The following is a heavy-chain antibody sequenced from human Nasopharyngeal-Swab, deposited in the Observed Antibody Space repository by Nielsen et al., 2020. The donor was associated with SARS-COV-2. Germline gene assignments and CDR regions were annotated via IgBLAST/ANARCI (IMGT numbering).Heavy chain of an antibody. CDR1: GGSFSGYY. J-gene: IGHJ5*02. Sequence: SQTLSLTCAVYGGSFSGYYWSWIRQPPGKGLEWIGEINHSRGTNYNPSLKSRVTISVDTSKNQFSLKLSSVTAADTAVYYCARGRLTSRTLGWFDPWGQGTLVTVSS. V-gene: IGHV4-34*01. CDR2: INHSRGT. CDR3: ARGRLTSRTLGWFDP. D-gene: IGHD2-2*01.